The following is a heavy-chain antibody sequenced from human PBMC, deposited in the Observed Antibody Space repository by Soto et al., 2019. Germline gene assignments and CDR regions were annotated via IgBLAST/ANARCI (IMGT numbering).Heavy chain of an antibody. CDR3: ASANYGDSDY. D-gene: IGHD4-17*01. V-gene: IGHV1-18*01. CDR2: INAYSGDR. Sequence: QGELVQSGAEVKKPGASVKVSCKASGYTFPSSTISWLRQAPGQGLEWLGWINAYSGDRKFAQRFQGRVTMTTDTSTSTAYLELTSLTSNNTDIYYCASANYGDSDYWGQGTLLTVSS. J-gene: IGHJ4*02. CDR1: GYTFPSST.